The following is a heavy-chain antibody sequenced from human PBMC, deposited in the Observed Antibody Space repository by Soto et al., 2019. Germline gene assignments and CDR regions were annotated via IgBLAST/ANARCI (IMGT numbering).Heavy chain of an antibody. Sequence: PSETLSLTCTVSGDSISSNGYYWSWIRQHPGKGLEWIGYIYYSGSTYYNPSLKIRVTISLDTSKKPFSLKLSSVTAAETAVYYCARDSVRDYLYYYYGMDGWGQGTTVTVSS. D-gene: IGHD4-17*01. CDR2: IYYSGST. V-gene: IGHV4-31*03. CDR3: ARDSVRDYLYYYYGMDG. J-gene: IGHJ6*02. CDR1: GDSISSNGYY.